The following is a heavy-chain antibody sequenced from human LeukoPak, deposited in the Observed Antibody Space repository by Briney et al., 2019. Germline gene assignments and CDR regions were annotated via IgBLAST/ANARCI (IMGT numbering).Heavy chain of an antibody. D-gene: IGHD3-22*01. V-gene: IGHV4-34*01. Sequence: SETLSLTCAVYGGSFSGYYWSWIRQPPGKGLEWIGEINHSGSTNYDPSLKSRVTISVDTSKNQFSLKLSSVTAADTAVYYCARGDSSGYYFPHFDYWGQGTLVTVSS. CDR2: INHSGST. J-gene: IGHJ4*02. CDR3: ARGDSSGYYFPHFDY. CDR1: GGSFSGYY.